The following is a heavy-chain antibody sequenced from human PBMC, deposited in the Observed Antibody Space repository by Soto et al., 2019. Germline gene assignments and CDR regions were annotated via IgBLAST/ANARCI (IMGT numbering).Heavy chain of an antibody. CDR2: ISPYTGDT. V-gene: IGHV1-18*01. CDR3: AMVDNYVTPTPQDV. Sequence: QVQLVQSGDEMKKPGASVRVSCKSSGYIFVNDGIARVRQAPGQGLEWMGWISPYTGDTHSASKVQGRLTMTTDTSTSTAYMDLGSLTSDDTAVYYCAMVDNYVTPTPQDVWGQGTTVTVSS. D-gene: IGHD3-16*01. CDR1: GYIFVNDG. J-gene: IGHJ6*02.